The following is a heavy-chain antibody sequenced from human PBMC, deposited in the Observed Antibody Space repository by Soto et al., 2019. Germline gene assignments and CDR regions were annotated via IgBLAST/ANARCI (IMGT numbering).Heavy chain of an antibody. J-gene: IGHJ4*02. Sequence: QVQLVQSGAEVKKPGSSVKVSCKASGGTFSSYTISWVRQAPGQGLEWMGRIIPILGIANYAQKFQGRVTISADKSTVTAYMELSSLRSEDTAVYYCPRGESGYSYGSFDYWGQGTLVTVSS. CDR1: GGTFSSYT. V-gene: IGHV1-69*02. D-gene: IGHD5-18*01. CDR3: PRGESGYSYGSFDY. CDR2: IIPILGIA.